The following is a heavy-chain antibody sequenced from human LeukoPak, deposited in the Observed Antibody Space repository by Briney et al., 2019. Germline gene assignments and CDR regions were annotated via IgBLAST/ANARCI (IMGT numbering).Heavy chain of an antibody. Sequence: SVKVSCKASGYTFTGYYMHRVRQAPGRGLEWMGWINPNSGGTNYAQKFQGRVTMTRDTSISTAYMELSRLRSDDTAVYYCARVHYYDSSGDVWGQGTLVTVSS. J-gene: IGHJ4*02. CDR1: GYTFTGYY. V-gene: IGHV1-2*02. CDR2: INPNSGGT. D-gene: IGHD3-22*01. CDR3: ARVHYYDSSGDV.